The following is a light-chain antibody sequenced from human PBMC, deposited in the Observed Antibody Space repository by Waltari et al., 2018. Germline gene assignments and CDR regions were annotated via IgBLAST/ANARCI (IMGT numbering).Light chain of an antibody. CDR1: SSNIGSNT. Sequence: QSVLTQPPSASGTPGQRVTISCSGSSSNIGSNTLNWYQQLPGTAPKLPIYSNEQRPSWVPDRFSGSKSGPSASLAISGLQSEDEADYYCAAWDDRLNGHVFGGGTKLTVL. J-gene: IGLJ2*01. V-gene: IGLV1-44*01. CDR2: SNE. CDR3: AAWDDRLNGHV.